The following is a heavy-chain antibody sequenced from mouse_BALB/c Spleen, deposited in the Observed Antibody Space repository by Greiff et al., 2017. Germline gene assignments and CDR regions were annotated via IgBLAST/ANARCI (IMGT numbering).Heavy chain of an antibody. Sequence: VQLQQPGAELVKPGASVKLSCKASGYTFTSYWMHWVKQRPGQGLEWIGEINPSNGRTNYNEKFKSKATLTVDKSSSTAYMQLSSLTSEDSAVYYCARGTTDDYWGQGTTLTVSS. CDR2: INPSNGRT. J-gene: IGHJ2*01. V-gene: IGHV1S81*02. D-gene: IGHD1-1*01. CDR1: GYTFTSYW. CDR3: ARGTTDDY.